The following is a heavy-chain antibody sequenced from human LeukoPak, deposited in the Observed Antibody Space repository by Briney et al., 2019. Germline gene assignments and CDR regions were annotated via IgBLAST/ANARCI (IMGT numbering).Heavy chain of an antibody. D-gene: IGHD3-10*01. Sequence: GASVKVSRKASGYTFTSYDINWVRQATGQGLEWMGRMNPNSGNTGYAQKFQGRVTMTRNTSISTAYMELSSLRSEDTAVYYCARGITMVRGATIGYWGQGTLVTVSS. CDR2: MNPNSGNT. CDR1: GYTFTSYD. CDR3: ARGITMVRGATIGY. J-gene: IGHJ4*02. V-gene: IGHV1-8*01.